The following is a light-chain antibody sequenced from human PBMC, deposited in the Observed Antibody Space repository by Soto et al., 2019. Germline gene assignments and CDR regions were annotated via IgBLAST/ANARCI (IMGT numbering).Light chain of an antibody. CDR2: DVS. Sequence: QSVLTQPASVSGSPGQSITISCTGTSSAVGGYNYVSWYQQHPGKAPKLMIYDVSNRPSGVSNRFSGSKSGNTASLTISGLQAEDEADYYFISYTGSTPYVFGAGTKLTVL. J-gene: IGLJ1*01. CDR1: SSAVGGYNY. CDR3: ISYTGSTPYV. V-gene: IGLV2-14*01.